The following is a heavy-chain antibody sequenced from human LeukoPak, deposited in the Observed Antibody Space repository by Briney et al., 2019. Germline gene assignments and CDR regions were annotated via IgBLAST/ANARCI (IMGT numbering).Heavy chain of an antibody. V-gene: IGHV3-21*04. CDR1: GFTFSSYS. Sequence: GGSLRLSCAASGFTFSSYSMNWVRQAPGKGLEWVSSISSSSSYIYYADSVKGRFTISRDNAKNSLYLQMNRLRAEDAAVYYCAKAPVTTCSGAYCYPFDYWGQGTLVTVSS. D-gene: IGHD2-21*01. CDR2: ISSSSSYI. J-gene: IGHJ4*02. CDR3: AKAPVTTCSGAYCYPFDY.